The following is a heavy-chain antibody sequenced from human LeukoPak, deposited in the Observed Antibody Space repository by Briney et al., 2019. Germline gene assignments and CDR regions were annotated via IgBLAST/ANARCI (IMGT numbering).Heavy chain of an antibody. J-gene: IGHJ4*01. CDR1: GFTFTSSA. D-gene: IGHD2-15*01. V-gene: IGHV1-58*02. Sequence: TSVKVTSWTSGFTFTSSAMQRVRQARGQRLEWIGWIVVGSGNTNYAQKFQERVTITRDMSTSTAYMELSSLRSEDTAVYYCAAGWVCSGGSCYYYFDYWGHGTLVTVSS. CDR3: AAGWVCSGGSCYYYFDY. CDR2: IVVGSGNT.